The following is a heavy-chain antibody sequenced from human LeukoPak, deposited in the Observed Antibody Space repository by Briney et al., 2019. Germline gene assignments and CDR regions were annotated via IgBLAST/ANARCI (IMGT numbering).Heavy chain of an antibody. CDR1: GFTFSSYS. CDR2: ISSSSSTI. CDR3: ARVYYGSGSPRHFDY. D-gene: IGHD3-10*01. J-gene: IGHJ4*02. Sequence: GGSLRLSCAASGFTFSSYSMNWVRQAPGKGLEWVSYISSSSSTIYYADSVKGRFTISRDNAKNSLYLQMSGLRAEDTAVYYCARVYYGSGSPRHFDYWGQGTLVTVSS. V-gene: IGHV3-48*04.